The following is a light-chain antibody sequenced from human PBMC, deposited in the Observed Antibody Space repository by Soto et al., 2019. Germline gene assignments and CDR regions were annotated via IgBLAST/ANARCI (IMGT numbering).Light chain of an antibody. CDR2: ETS. J-gene: IGKJ2*01. CDR1: QSVSRY. Sequence: EIVLTQSPATLSLSPGESATLSCRASQSVSRYLAWYQQKPGQAPRLLIYETSNRDTGVPARFSGRGTGTDFTLTVSSLEPEDFAVYYCQQRTNWGYTFGQGTRLDFK. CDR3: QQRTNWGYT. V-gene: IGKV3-11*01.